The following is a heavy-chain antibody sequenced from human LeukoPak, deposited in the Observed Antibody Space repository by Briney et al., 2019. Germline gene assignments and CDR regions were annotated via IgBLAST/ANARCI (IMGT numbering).Heavy chain of an antibody. CDR3: ARDATFGGVIGRHDY. J-gene: IGHJ4*02. D-gene: IGHD3-16*01. CDR1: GCTFTGYY. CDR2: INPNSGGT. Sequence: ASVKVSCKASGCTFTGYYMHWVRQAPGQGLEWMGWINPNSGGTNYAQKFQGRVTMTRDTSISTAYMELSRLRSDDTAVYYCARDATFGGVIGRHDYWGQGTLVTVSS. V-gene: IGHV1-2*02.